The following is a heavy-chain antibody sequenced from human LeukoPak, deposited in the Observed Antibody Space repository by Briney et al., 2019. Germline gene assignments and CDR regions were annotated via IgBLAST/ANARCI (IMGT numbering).Heavy chain of an antibody. CDR1: GGSISSSSSTYY. Sequence: SEALSLTCTVSGGSISSSSSTYYWGWIRQPPGKGLELIGSIHYSGSTYYNPSLKSRVTISVDTSKNQFSVKLSSVTAADTAVYYCARKGTIAPTGASHFDYWGQGTLVTVSS. D-gene: IGHD6-13*01. CDR2: IHYSGST. J-gene: IGHJ4*02. CDR3: ARKGTIAPTGASHFDY. V-gene: IGHV4-39*01.